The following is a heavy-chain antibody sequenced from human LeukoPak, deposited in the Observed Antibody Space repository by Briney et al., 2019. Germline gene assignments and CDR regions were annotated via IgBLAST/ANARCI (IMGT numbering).Heavy chain of an antibody. CDR3: AKSIGPIVATILDY. J-gene: IGHJ4*02. Sequence: GGSLRLSCAASGFTFSSYAMSWVRQAPGKGLEWVSAISGSGGSTYYADSVKGRFTISRDNSKNTLYLQMNSLRAEDTAVYYCAKSIGPIVATILDYWGQGTLVTVSS. CDR1: GFTFSSYA. D-gene: IGHD5-12*01. V-gene: IGHV3-23*01. CDR2: ISGSGGST.